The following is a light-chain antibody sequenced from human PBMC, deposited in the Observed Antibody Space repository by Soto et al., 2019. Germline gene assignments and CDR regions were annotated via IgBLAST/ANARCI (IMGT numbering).Light chain of an antibody. J-gene: IGLJ2*01. CDR1: SSDVGGYNY. CDR3: CSYAGSYWVV. CDR2: DVS. V-gene: IGLV2-11*01. Sequence: QSALTQPRSVSGSPGQSVTISCTGTSSDVGGYNYVSWYQQHPGKAPKLMIYDVSKRPSGVPDRFSGSKSGNTASLTISGLRAEDEADYYCCSYAGSYWVVFGGGTKLTVL.